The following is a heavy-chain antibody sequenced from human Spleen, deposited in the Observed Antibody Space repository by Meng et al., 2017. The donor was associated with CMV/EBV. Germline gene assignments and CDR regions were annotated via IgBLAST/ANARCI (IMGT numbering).Heavy chain of an antibody. V-gene: IGHV4-34*01. CDR3: ARGRTDFDS. D-gene: IGHD1-1*01. CDR1: GGSLTDYY. Sequence: TLSLTCAVYGGSLTDYYWSWIRQSPEKGLEWIGDISHSGRTNYIPSLKSRVTISVDTSNNQFSLKVTSVTAADTAVYYCARGRTDFDSWGQGTLVTVSS. CDR2: ISHSGRT. J-gene: IGHJ4*02.